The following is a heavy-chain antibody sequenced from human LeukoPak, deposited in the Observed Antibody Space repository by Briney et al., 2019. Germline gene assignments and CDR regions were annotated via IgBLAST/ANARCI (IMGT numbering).Heavy chain of an antibody. CDR1: GGSMSDYY. V-gene: IGHV4-4*07. J-gene: IGHJ6*03. CDR3: ARGSHNIAYRGDDCYLGYYYHYFMDV. Sequence: ASETLSLTCTVSGGSMSDYYWNWIRQPAGKGLEWIGRIYTSGSTNYNPSLKSRLTMSVDTSQNHFSLKLISVTAADTAVYFCARGSHNIAYRGDDCYLGYYYHYFMDVWGKGTTVTVSS. CDR2: IYTSGST. D-gene: IGHD2-21*01.